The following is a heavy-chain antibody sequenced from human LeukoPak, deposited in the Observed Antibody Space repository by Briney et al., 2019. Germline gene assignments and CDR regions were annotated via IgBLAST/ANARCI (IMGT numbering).Heavy chain of an antibody. Sequence: PSQTLSLTFTVSGGSISSGDYYWSWIRQPPGKGLEGIGYIYYSGSTYYNPSLKSRVTISVDTSKSQFSLKLSSVTAADTVVYYCARGRVQWELLPAPDYWGQGTLVTVSS. D-gene: IGHD1-26*01. CDR1: GGSISSGDYY. J-gene: IGHJ4*02. V-gene: IGHV4-30-4*01. CDR2: IYYSGST. CDR3: ARGRVQWELLPAPDY.